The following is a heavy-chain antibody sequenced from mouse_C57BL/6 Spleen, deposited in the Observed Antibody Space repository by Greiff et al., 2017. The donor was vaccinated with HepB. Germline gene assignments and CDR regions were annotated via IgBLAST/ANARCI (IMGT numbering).Heavy chain of an antibody. D-gene: IGHD4-1*01. CDR2: ISSGGDYI. CDR1: GFTFSSYA. Sequence: EVMLVESGAGLVKPGGSLKLSCAASGFTFSSYAMSWVRQTPEKRLEWVAYISSGGDYIYYADTVKGRVTLSRDNARNTLYLQMSSLKSEDTAMYYGTRDRTGRGYFDYWGQGTTLTVSS. V-gene: IGHV5-9-1*02. J-gene: IGHJ2*01. CDR3: TRDRTGRGYFDY.